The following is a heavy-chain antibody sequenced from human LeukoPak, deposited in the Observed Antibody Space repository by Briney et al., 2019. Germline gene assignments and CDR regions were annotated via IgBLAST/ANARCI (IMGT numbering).Heavy chain of an antibody. J-gene: IGHJ3*02. Sequence: GGSLRLSCKGSGYSFTSYWIGWVRQMPGKGLEWMGIIYPGDSDTRYSPSFQGQVTISADKSISTAYLQWSSLKASDTAMYYCARLAVTTFGAFDIWGQGTMVTVSS. CDR1: GYSFTSYW. CDR2: IYPGDSDT. V-gene: IGHV5-51*01. CDR3: ARLAVTTFGAFDI. D-gene: IGHD4-17*01.